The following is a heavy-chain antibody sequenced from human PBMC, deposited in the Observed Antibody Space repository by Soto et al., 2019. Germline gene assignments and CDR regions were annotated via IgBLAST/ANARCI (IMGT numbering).Heavy chain of an antibody. Sequence: WETLSLTCTVSGGSISSSSYYWGWIRQPPGKGLEWIGSIYYSGSTYYNPSLKSRVTISVDTSKNQFSLKLSSVTAADTAVYYCARIRRYCSSTSCEYGGLDYWGQGTLVTVSS. J-gene: IGHJ4*02. V-gene: IGHV4-39*01. CDR1: GGSISSSSYY. D-gene: IGHD2-2*01. CDR3: ARIRRYCSSTSCEYGGLDY. CDR2: IYYSGST.